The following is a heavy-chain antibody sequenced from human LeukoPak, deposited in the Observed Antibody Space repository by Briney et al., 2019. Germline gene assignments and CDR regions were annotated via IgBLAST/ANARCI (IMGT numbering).Heavy chain of an antibody. CDR1: GGSISSYY. CDR2: IYTSGST. CDR3: ARDNSDYYDSSGPVDY. J-gene: IGHJ4*02. D-gene: IGHD3-22*01. V-gene: IGHV4-4*07. Sequence: SETLSLTCTVSGGSISSYYWSWIRQPAGKGLEWIGRIYTSGSTNYNPSLKSRVTMSVDTSKNQFSLKLSSVTAADTAVYYCARDNSDYYDSSGPVDYWGQGTLITVSS.